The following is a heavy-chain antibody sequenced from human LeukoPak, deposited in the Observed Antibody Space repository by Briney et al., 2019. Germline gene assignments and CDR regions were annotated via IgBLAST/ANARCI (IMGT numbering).Heavy chain of an antibody. CDR3: ARKAQTGSHSGPFDI. Sequence: GRSLRLSCAASGFTFSSYGMHWVRQAPGKGLEWISSISTDSFTIKYADFVSGQFTISRDNAEHLLFLQMNSLRAEDTAVHYCARKAQTGSHSGPFDIWGQGTLVTVSS. V-gene: IGHV3-48*04. D-gene: IGHD1-26*01. CDR2: ISTDSFTI. J-gene: IGHJ3*02. CDR1: GFTFSSYG.